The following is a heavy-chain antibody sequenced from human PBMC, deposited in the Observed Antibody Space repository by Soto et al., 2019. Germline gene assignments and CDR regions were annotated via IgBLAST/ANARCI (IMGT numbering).Heavy chain of an antibody. Sequence: QVQLVESGGGLVKPGGSLRLSCAASGFTFSDYYMSWIRQAPGKGLEWVSYISTGGSNINYADSVKGRFTTSRDNAKNSLYLQIKSLRAEDRAVYSGARVSPPPDYWGQGTLVTVSS. V-gene: IGHV3-11*01. CDR2: ISTGGSNI. J-gene: IGHJ4*02. CDR3: ARVSPPPDY. CDR1: GFTFSDYY.